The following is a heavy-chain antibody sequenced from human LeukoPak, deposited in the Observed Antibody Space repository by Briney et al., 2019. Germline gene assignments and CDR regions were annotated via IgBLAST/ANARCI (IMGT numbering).Heavy chain of an antibody. CDR2: IKQDGSEK. V-gene: IGHV3-7*01. Sequence: GGSLRLSCAASGFTFSNAWMSWVRQAPGKGLEWVANIKQDGSEKYYVDSVKGRFTISRDNAKNSLYLQMNSLRAEDTAVYYCASHHWGLRYWGQGTLVTVSS. D-gene: IGHD7-27*01. CDR1: GFTFSNAW. J-gene: IGHJ4*02. CDR3: ASHHWGLRY.